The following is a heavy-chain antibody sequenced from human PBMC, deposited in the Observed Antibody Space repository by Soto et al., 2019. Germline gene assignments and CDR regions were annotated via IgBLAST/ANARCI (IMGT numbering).Heavy chain of an antibody. J-gene: IGHJ4*02. CDR1: GGTFSSYA. V-gene: IGHV1-69*12. CDR3: ANEENGGNLFDD. CDR2: IMRIFRTE. D-gene: IGHD2-15*01. Sequence: QVQLVQSGAEVKKPGSSVKVSCKATGGTFSSYAISWVRQAPGQGLEWMGGIMRIFRTETYAQEFQGRITIHAEECTSTVSMDLSSRRSKDTAVYYCANEENGGNLFDDWGQRTLFTVSS.